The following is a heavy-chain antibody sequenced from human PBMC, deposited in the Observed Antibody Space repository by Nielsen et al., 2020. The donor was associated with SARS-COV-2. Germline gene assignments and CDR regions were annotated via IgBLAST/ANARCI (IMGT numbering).Heavy chain of an antibody. CDR1: GFSLTPSGMS. D-gene: IGHD4-17*01. Sequence: SGPTLVKPPQPLTLTCTFSGFSLTPSGMSVSWIRQPPGKALEWLARIDWDDDRYYSTSLNTRLTISKDTSKNQVVLTLTNMYPVDTATYYCARRAVTTLDHWGQGTLVTVSS. CDR2: IDWDDDR. V-gene: IGHV2-70*11. J-gene: IGHJ4*02. CDR3: ARRAVTTLDH.